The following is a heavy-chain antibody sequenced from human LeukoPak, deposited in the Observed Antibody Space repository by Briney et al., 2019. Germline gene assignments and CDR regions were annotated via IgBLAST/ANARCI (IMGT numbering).Heavy chain of an antibody. V-gene: IGHV4-34*01. Sequence: PSETLSFTGAVYGGSFSGYYWSWIRQPPGKGLEGMGGINHSGSTNYNPSLKSRVTISVATSKTQFSLKLSVVTAADTAVYYWGRGRRGYCSSTTCLRGFYTSGQGTLVTVSS. D-gene: IGHD2-2*01. CDR2: INHSGST. CDR1: GGSFSGYY. J-gene: IGHJ5*02. CDR3: GRGRRGYCSSTTCLRGFYT.